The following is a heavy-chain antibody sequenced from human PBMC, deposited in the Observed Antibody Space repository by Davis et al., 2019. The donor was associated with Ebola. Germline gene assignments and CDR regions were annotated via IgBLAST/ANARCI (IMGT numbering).Heavy chain of an antibody. V-gene: IGHV1-46*01. D-gene: IGHD3-22*01. Sequence: ASVKVSCQASGYTLTRYYIHWVRQAPGQGLEWLGIINPGRGSTTYAQKFQGRVTITADKSTSTAYLELSSLRSEDTAVYYCATASSDYHWYYAMDVWGQGTTVTVSS. CDR2: INPGRGST. CDR3: ATASSDYHWYYAMDV. CDR1: GYTLTRYY. J-gene: IGHJ6*02.